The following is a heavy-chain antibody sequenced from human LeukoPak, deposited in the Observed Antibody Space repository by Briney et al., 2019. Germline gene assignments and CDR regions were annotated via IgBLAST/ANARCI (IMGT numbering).Heavy chain of an antibody. Sequence: GGSLRLSCAASGFTFSSYAMSWVRQAPGKGLEWVSAISGSGGSTYYADSVKGRFTISRDNSKNTLYLQMNSLRAEDTAVYYCAKTPKYYYGSGSNWFDPWGQGTLVTVSS. D-gene: IGHD3-10*01. CDR1: GFTFSSYA. CDR3: AKTPKYYYGSGSNWFDP. CDR2: ISGSGGST. V-gene: IGHV3-23*01. J-gene: IGHJ5*02.